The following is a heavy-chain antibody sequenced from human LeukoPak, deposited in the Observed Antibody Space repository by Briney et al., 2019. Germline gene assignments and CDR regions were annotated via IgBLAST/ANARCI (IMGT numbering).Heavy chain of an antibody. D-gene: IGHD4-17*01. J-gene: IGHJ4*02. CDR3: ARTSNYGDYLLYYFDY. CDR1: GGSISSYY. Sequence: PSETLSLTCTVSGGSISSYYWSWIRQPPGKGLEWIGYIYYSGSTNYNPSLKSRVTISVDTSKNQFSLKLSSVTAADTAVYYCARTSNYGDYLLYYFDYWGQGTLVTVSS. V-gene: IGHV4-59*01. CDR2: IYYSGST.